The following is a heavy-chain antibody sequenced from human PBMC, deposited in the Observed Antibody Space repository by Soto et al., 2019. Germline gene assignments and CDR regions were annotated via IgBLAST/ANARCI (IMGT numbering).Heavy chain of an antibody. V-gene: IGHV2-26*01. J-gene: IGHJ5*02. CDR2: IDSSGEK. CDR3: ARRHLAVAVSPWFDP. CDR1: GLSITDSEMG. Sequence: QVTLKASGPVLVKPTETLTLRCTVFGLSITDSEMGVSWIRQPPGQPLEWLAHIDSSGEKSYRTFLKSRLAISKDPSKSQVVLTMTNMDPADTATYYCARRHLAVAVSPWFDPWGQGIPVTVSS. D-gene: IGHD6-19*01.